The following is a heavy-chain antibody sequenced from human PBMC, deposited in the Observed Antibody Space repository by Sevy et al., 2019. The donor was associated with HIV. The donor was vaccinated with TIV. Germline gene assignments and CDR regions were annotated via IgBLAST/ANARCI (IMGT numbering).Heavy chain of an antibody. D-gene: IGHD3-10*01. J-gene: IGHJ4*02. CDR2: ISKHSNYI. CDR1: GFTFTSYS. V-gene: IGHV3-21*01. Sequence: GGSLRLSCAASGFTFTSYSMTWFRQAPGRGLEWVSSISKHSNYIYYASSVEGRFTISRDNAQDSLYLQMTSLRAEDTGLYYCARSTYYYASGTFQESDFWGQGTLVTVSS. CDR3: ARSTYYYASGTFQESDF.